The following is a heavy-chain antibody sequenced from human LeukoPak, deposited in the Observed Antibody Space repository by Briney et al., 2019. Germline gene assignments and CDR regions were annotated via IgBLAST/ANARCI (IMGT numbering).Heavy chain of an antibody. Sequence: GGSLRLSCAASGFTFSTYSMNWVRQAPGKGLEWVSSISSSPTYIYYADSLQGRFTISRDNSKNTLYLQMNSLRAEDTAVYYCAKDQYILTGNFDYWGQGTLVTVSS. D-gene: IGHD3-9*01. V-gene: IGHV3-21*04. CDR3: AKDQYILTGNFDY. CDR1: GFTFSTYS. J-gene: IGHJ4*02. CDR2: ISSSPTYI.